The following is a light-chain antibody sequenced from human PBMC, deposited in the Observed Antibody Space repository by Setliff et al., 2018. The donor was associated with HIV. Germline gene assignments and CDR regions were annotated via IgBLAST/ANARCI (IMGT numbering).Light chain of an antibody. CDR3: TSYTTSSTLV. V-gene: IGLV2-14*01. CDR1: RSDIGAYSY. Sequence: QSVLTQPASVSGSPGQSITISCTGSRSDIGAYSYVSWYQHHPGKVPKLIISEVNKRPSGVSARFSGSRTGNTASLTISGLQAEDESDYYCTSYTTSSTLVFGGGT. J-gene: IGLJ2*01. CDR2: EVN.